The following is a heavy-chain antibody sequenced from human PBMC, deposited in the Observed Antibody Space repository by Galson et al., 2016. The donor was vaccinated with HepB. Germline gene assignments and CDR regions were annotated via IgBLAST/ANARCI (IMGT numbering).Heavy chain of an antibody. J-gene: IGHJ4*02. CDR1: GFTFSSYG. V-gene: IGHV3-23*01. Sequence: SLRLSCAASGFTFSSYGMHWVRQAPGRGLEWVSGITRSGDATHHADFVKGRFTISRDNSKNTLYLYMNNLTAGDTAIYYCGKHGGFDYWGQGALVTVSS. D-gene: IGHD3-16*01. CDR2: ITRSGDAT. CDR3: GKHGGFDY.